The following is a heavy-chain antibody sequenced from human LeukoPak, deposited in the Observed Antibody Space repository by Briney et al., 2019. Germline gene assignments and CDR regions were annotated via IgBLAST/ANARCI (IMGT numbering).Heavy chain of an antibody. J-gene: IGHJ4*02. CDR3: ANAGRVSGVALDS. CDR1: GFTFSTYA. V-gene: IGHV3-23*01. CDR2: ITGTGDGT. Sequence: PGGSLRLSGAASGFTFSTYAMTWVRQAPGKGLEWVSSITGTGDGTSAADSVKGRFTISRDSSKHTLYLQMNSLRVEDTAVYYDANAGRVSGVALDSWGQGTLVTVSS. D-gene: IGHD6-25*01.